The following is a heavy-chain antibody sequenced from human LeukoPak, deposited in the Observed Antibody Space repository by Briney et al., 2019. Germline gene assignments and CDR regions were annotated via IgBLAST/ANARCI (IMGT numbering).Heavy chain of an antibody. J-gene: IGHJ4*02. CDR3: ARSRVWGSYRDNFDY. CDR1: GGTFSSYA. D-gene: IGHD3-16*02. V-gene: IGHV1-69*13. CDR2: IIPIFGTA. Sequence: ASVKVSCKASGGTFSSYAISWVRQAPGQGLEWMGGIIPIFGTANYAQKFQGRVTITADESTSTAYMELSSLRSEDTAVYYCARSRVWGSYRDNFDYWGQGTLVTVSS.